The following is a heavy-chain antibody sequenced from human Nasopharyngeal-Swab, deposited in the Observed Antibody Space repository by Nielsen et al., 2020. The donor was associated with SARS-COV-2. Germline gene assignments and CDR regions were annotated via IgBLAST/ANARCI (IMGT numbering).Heavy chain of an antibody. CDR3: IVSSIAARGPYYFDY. CDR1: GFTFSSYA. J-gene: IGHJ4*02. V-gene: IGHV3-30*04. CDR2: ISYDGSNK. Sequence: GESLRLSCAASGFTFSSYAMHWVRQAPGKGLEWVAVISYDGSNKYYADSVKGRFTISRDNSKNTLYLQMNSLRAEDTAVYYCIVSSIAARGPYYFDYWGQGTLVTVSS. D-gene: IGHD6-6*01.